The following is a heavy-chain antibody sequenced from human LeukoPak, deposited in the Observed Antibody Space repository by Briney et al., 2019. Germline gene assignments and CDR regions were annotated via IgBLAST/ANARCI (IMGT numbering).Heavy chain of an antibody. CDR3: ARDSDSSSLNAFDI. CDR2: INHSGST. Sequence: PSETLSLTCAVYGGSFSGYYWSWIRQPPGKGLEGIGEINHSGSTNYNPSLKSRVTISVDTSKDQFSLKLSSVTAADTAVYYCARDSDSSSLNAFDIWGQGTMVTVSS. CDR1: GGSFSGYY. V-gene: IGHV4-34*01. J-gene: IGHJ3*02. D-gene: IGHD6-13*01.